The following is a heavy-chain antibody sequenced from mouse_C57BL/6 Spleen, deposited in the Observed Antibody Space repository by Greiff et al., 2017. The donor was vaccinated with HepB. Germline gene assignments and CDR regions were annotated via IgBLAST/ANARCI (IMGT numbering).Heavy chain of an antibody. J-gene: IGHJ2*01. CDR1: GYTFTNYY. D-gene: IGHD1-1*02. Sequence: EVQLQQSGPELVKPGASVKISCKASGYTFTNYYMNWVKQSHGKSLEWIGDINPNNGGTSYNQKFKGKATLTEDKSSSTAYMELRSLTSEDSAVYYCARWWPNFDYWGQGTTLIVSS. V-gene: IGHV1-26*01. CDR3: ARWWPNFDY. CDR2: INPNNGGT.